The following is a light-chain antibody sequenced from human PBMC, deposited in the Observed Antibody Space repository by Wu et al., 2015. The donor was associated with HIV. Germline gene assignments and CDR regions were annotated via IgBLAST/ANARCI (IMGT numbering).Light chain of an antibody. CDR3: HQYGSSLRT. J-gene: IGKJ1*01. V-gene: IGKV3-20*01. CDR1: QXVSSSY. CDR2: GAS. Sequence: TXSCRASQXVSSSYLGLGTSQKPGQAPRLLIHGASSRATGIPDRFSGSGSGTDFTLTISRLEPEDFAVYYCHQYGSSLRTFGQGTKVE.